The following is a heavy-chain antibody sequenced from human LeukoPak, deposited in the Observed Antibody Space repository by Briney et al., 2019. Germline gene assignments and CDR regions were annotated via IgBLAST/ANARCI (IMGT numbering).Heavy chain of an antibody. D-gene: IGHD2-15*01. CDR3: ARDGRHPYCSGGSFYIGYFDY. Sequence: GGSLRLSCAASGFTFSSYAMHWVRQAPGKGLEWVAVISYDGSNKYYADSVKGRFTISRDNSKNTLYLQMNSLRAEDTAVYYCARDGRHPYCSGGSFYIGYFDYWGQGTLVTVSS. J-gene: IGHJ4*02. V-gene: IGHV3-30*01. CDR1: GFTFSSYA. CDR2: ISYDGSNK.